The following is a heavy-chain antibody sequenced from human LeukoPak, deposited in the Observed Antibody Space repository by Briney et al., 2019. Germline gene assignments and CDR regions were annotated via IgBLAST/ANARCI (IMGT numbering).Heavy chain of an antibody. J-gene: IGHJ4*02. V-gene: IGHV3-9*01. CDR1: GLTLYDYA. CDR2: ISWNSGSI. D-gene: IGHD3-3*01. CDR3: AKDIVVGGYYITGFDY. Sequence: GGSLTLSCAASGLTLYDYAMHWVRHAPGKGLEWVSGISWNSGSIVYADSVKGRFTISRDNAKNSVYLQMNSLRAEDTALYYCAKDIVVGGYYITGFDYWGQGTLVTVSS.